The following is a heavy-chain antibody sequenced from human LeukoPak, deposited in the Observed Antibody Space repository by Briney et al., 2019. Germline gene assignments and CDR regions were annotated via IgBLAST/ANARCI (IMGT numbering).Heavy chain of an antibody. V-gene: IGHV1-46*01. CDR3: AREQYLAYDVFGF. CDR1: GYTFTSYY. D-gene: IGHD4-11*01. Sequence: ASVKVSCTASGYTFTSYYMHWVRQAPGQGLEWMGIINPSGGSTSYAQKFQGRVTMTRDTSTSTVYMELSSLRSEDTAVYYCAREQYLAYDVFGFWGQGTMVTVSS. J-gene: IGHJ3*01. CDR2: INPSGGST.